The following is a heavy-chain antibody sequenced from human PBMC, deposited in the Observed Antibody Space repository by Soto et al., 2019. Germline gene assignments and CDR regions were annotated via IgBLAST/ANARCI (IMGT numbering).Heavy chain of an antibody. J-gene: IGHJ5*02. Sequence: PSETLSLTCTVSGGSISSYYWSWIRQPPGKGLEWIGYIYYSGSTNYNPSLKSRVTISVDTSKNQFSLKLGSVTAADTAVYYCAREYSSGWYGDWFDPWGQGTLVTVSS. D-gene: IGHD6-19*01. CDR3: AREYSSGWYGDWFDP. V-gene: IGHV4-59*01. CDR1: GGSISSYY. CDR2: IYYSGST.